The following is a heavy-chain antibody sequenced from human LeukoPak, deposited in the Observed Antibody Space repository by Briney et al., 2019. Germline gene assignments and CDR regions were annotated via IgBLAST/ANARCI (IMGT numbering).Heavy chain of an antibody. D-gene: IGHD3-10*01. J-gene: IGHJ4*02. Sequence: PGGSLRLSCAASGFTFSSYEMNWVRQAPGKGLEWVSYISSSGSTIYYADSVKGRFTISRDNAKNSLYLQMNSLRAEDTAVYYCAKVLLWFGELSSSYDYWGQGTLVTVSS. V-gene: IGHV3-48*03. CDR2: ISSSGSTI. CDR3: AKVLLWFGELSSSYDY. CDR1: GFTFSSYE.